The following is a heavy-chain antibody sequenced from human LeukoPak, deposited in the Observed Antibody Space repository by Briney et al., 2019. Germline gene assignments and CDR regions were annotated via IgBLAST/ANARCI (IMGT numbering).Heavy chain of an antibody. Sequence: GGSLRLSCAASGFTFSSAWMSWVRQAPGKGLEWVGRIKSKSDGGTTDYGAPVNGRFTISRDDSKNTVSLQMDSLKTEDTAVYHCTTLYDHFCNSPAGVWGKGTTVTVSS. J-gene: IGHJ6*04. CDR3: TTLYDHFCNSPAGV. CDR1: GFTFSSAW. CDR2: IKSKSDGGTT. D-gene: IGHD2/OR15-2a*01. V-gene: IGHV3-15*01.